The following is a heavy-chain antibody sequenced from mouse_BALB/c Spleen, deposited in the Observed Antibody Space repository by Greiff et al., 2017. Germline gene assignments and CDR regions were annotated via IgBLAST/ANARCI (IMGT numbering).Heavy chain of an antibody. Sequence: EVQGVESGGGLVKPGGSLKLSCAASGFAFSSYDMSWVRQTPEKRLEWVAYISSGGSYTYYPDSVKGRFTISRDNAKNTLYLQMSSLKSEDTAMYYCTGYDDAMDYWGQGTSVTVSS. V-gene: IGHV5-12-1*01. D-gene: IGHD2-2*01. J-gene: IGHJ4*01. CDR2: ISSGGSYT. CDR1: GFAFSSYD. CDR3: TGYDDAMDY.